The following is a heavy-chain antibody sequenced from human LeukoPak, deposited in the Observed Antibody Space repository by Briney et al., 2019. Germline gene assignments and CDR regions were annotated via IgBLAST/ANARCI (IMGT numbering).Heavy chain of an antibody. CDR1: GFTFSSCG. D-gene: IGHD1-14*01. CDR3: ATETIGRHSDY. V-gene: IGHV3-21*01. CDR2: IGPTGTDR. Sequence: GGSLRLSCAASGFTFSSCGFNWVRQAPGKGLEWVSSIGPTGTDRYYADSVRGRFTISRDNAKNSMYLQMDSLRDEDTAVYYCATETIGRHSDYSGQGSLLTVSS. J-gene: IGHJ4*02.